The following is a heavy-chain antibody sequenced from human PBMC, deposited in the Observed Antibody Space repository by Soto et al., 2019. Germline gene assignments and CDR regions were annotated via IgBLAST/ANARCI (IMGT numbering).Heavy chain of an antibody. CDR1: GFTFSSYG. CDR2: IWYDGSNE. J-gene: IGHJ4*02. Sequence: QVQLVESGGGVVQPGRSLRLSCAAAGFTFSSYGMHWVRQAPGKGLEWVAFIWYDGSNEYYADSVKGRFTISRDNSKNTLSLQMNSLRGEDTAVYYCARGRQCSSTNCPNLGHKDYWGQGTLVTVSS. D-gene: IGHD2-2*01. CDR3: ARGRQCSSTNCPNLGHKDY. V-gene: IGHV3-33*01.